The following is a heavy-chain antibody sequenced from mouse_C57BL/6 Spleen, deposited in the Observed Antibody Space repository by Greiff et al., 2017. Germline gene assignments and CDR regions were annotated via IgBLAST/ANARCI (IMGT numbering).Heavy chain of an antibody. J-gene: IGHJ2*01. CDR1: GYTFTSYW. CDR2: IYPSDSET. D-gene: IGHD1-1*01. CDR3: ARGPYYYGSSHYFDY. Sequence: VQLQQPGAELVRPGSSVKLSCKASGYTFTSYWMDWVKQRPGQGLEWIGNIYPSDSETHYNQKFKDKATLTVDKSSSTAYMQLSSLTSEDSAVYYCARGPYYYGSSHYFDYWGQGTTLTVSS. V-gene: IGHV1-61*01.